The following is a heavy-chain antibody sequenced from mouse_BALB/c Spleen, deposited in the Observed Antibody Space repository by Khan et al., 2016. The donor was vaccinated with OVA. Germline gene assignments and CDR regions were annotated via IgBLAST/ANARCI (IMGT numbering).Heavy chain of an antibody. V-gene: IGHV6-6*02. D-gene: IGHD2-3*01. CDR1: RFTFSNFW. J-gene: IGHJ3*01. CDR2: IRLKSNTYAT. CDR3: TRPGGYYAWFAY. Sequence: QLEESGGGLVQPGGSMKLSCVASRFTFSNFWMNWVRQSPEKGLEWIAEIRLKSNTYATHYAESVKGRFTIPRDDSKSSVYLHMNNLRAEDTGIYYGTRPGGYYAWFAYWGQGTLVTVSA.